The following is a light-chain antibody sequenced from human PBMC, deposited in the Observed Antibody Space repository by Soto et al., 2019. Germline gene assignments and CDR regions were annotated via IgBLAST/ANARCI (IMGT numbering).Light chain of an antibody. V-gene: IGLV2-8*01. J-gene: IGLJ1*01. CDR1: SSDVGAYNF. CDR3: SSYAGSITLYV. Sequence: QSALAQPPSASGSPGQSVTISCTGTSSDVGAYNFVSWYQQLPGKAPKLMIYEVTKRPSGVPDRFSGSKSGNTASLTVSGLQAEDEADYYCSSYAGSITLYVFGTGTKLTVL. CDR2: EVT.